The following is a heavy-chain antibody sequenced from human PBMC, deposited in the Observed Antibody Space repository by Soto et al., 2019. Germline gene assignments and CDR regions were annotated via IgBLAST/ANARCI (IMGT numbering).Heavy chain of an antibody. CDR2: IYWDDDK. V-gene: IGHV2-5*02. D-gene: IGHD2-15*01. Sequence: QITLKESGPTLVKPTQTLTLTCTFSGFSLSTSGVGVGWIRQPPGKALEWLGLIYWDDDKSYSPSLKTRLTIIKDTSKSQVVLTMTNMDPVYTATYYCAHRFHYCSGRTCAYYFDYWGQGTLVTVSS. J-gene: IGHJ4*02. CDR1: GFSLSTSGVG. CDR3: AHRFHYCSGRTCAYYFDY.